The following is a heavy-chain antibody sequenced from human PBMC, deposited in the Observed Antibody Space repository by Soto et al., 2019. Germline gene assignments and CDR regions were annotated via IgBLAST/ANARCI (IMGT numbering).Heavy chain of an antibody. CDR2: INHSGSA. D-gene: IGHD6-19*01. Sequence: SETLSLTCTVSGDSISSSYWSWIRQPPGKGLQWIGQINHSGSAYYNPSLKSRVTISVHTSNSQFSLELSSVTAADTAVYYCARGLITGSHYSGGWYYFDSWGQGTQVTVSS. V-gene: IGHV4-34*01. CDR3: ARGLITGSHYSGGWYYFDS. CDR1: GDSISSSY. J-gene: IGHJ4*02.